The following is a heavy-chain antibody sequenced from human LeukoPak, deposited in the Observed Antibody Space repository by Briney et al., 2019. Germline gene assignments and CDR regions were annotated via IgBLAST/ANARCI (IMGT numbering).Heavy chain of an antibody. CDR1: GFIFSTCA. CDR2: ISGSGSKT. Sequence: GGSLRLSCAASGFIFSTCAITWVRQAPGKGLEWVSAISGSGSKTFYSDSVKGRFTISRDNPKNTLYLQMNSLRPEDTAVYYXVKXXRGYSXXXDIWGXXXMVT. J-gene: IGHJ3*02. V-gene: IGHV3-23*01. CDR3: VKXXRGYSXXXDI. D-gene: IGHD5-18*01.